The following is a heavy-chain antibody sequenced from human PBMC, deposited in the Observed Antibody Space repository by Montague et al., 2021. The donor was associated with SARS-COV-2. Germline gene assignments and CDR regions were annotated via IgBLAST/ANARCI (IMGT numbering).Heavy chain of an antibody. J-gene: IGHJ6*02. D-gene: IGHD2-2*03. Sequence: SLRLSCAASGFTFSNYAMHWVRQAPGKGLEWVAVISYDGSNKYYVDSVKGRFTISRDNSKNTLYLQMNSLRAEDTAVYYCASGYCSSTSCYPLYYYYYDMDVWGQGTTVTVSS. CDR2: ISYDGSNK. CDR1: GFTFSNYA. CDR3: ASGYCSSTSCYPLYYYYYDMDV. V-gene: IGHV3-30-3*01.